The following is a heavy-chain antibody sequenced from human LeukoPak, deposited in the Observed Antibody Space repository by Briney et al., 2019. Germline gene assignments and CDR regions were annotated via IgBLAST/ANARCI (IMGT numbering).Heavy chain of an antibody. Sequence: VASVKVSCKASGYTFTSYGISWVRRAPGQGLEWMGWISAYNGNTNYAQKLQGRVTMTTDTSTSTAYMELRSLRSDDTAVYYCARSGRKGIAARPTPFDIWGQGTMVTISS. V-gene: IGHV1-18*01. CDR3: ARSGRKGIAARPTPFDI. CDR2: ISAYNGNT. CDR1: GYTFTSYG. D-gene: IGHD6-6*01. J-gene: IGHJ3*02.